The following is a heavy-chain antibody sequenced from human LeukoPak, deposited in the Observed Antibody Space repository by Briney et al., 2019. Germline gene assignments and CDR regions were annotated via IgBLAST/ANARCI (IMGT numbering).Heavy chain of an antibody. J-gene: IGHJ6*03. D-gene: IGHD3-10*01. V-gene: IGHV3-64*01. Sequence: GGSLRLSCAASGFNFSAYAMHWVRQAPGKGLEYVSVVTNNGDTTYYANSVKGRFTISRDNSKSTLFLQMDSLRGGDMGVYYCARGHPYNYGSNYMDVWGSGTTVTVS. CDR2: VTNNGDTT. CDR3: ARGHPYNYGSNYMDV. CDR1: GFNFSAYA.